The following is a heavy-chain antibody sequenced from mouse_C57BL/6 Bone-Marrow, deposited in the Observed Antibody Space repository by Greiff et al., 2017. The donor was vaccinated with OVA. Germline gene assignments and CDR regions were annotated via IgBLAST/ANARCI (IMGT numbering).Heavy chain of an antibody. J-gene: IGHJ2*01. CDR3: ARPYYGSNFYFDY. Sequence: EVQLQQSGPVLVKPGASVKMSCKASGYTFTDYYMNWVKQSHGKSLEWIGVINPYNGGTSYNQKFKGKATLTVDKSSSTAYMELNSLTSEDSAVYYGARPYYGSNFYFDYWGQGTTLTVSS. CDR2: INPYNGGT. CDR1: GYTFTDYY. D-gene: IGHD1-1*01. V-gene: IGHV1-19*01.